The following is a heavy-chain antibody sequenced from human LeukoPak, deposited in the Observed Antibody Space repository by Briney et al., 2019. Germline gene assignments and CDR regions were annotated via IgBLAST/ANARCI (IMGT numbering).Heavy chain of an antibody. CDR3: AKFYDISTGYFDC. J-gene: IGHJ4*02. CDR2: FYYSGTN. CDR1: GGSISSSTYY. D-gene: IGHD3-9*01. V-gene: IGHV4-39*01. Sequence: SETLSLTCTVSGGSISSSTYYWGWIRQPPGKGLEWIGSFYYSGTNHYNPSLRSRVTISGDTSKNQFSLKLSSVTAADTAVYYCAKFYDISTGYFDCWGQGTLVTVSS.